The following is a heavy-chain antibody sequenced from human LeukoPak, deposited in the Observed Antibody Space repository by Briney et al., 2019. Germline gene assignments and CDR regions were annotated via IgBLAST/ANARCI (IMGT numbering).Heavy chain of an antibody. D-gene: IGHD6-13*01. J-gene: IGHJ3*02. CDR3: ARPLYSSSWYRKTDGFDI. CDR2: IIPTFGTS. CDR1: GGTFSSYA. Sequence: APVKVSCKASGGTFSSYAISWVRQAPGQGSEWMGRIIPTFGTSNYAQKFQGRVTITTDESTSTAYMELSSLRSEDTAVYYCARPLYSSSWYRKTDGFDIWGQGTMVTVSS. V-gene: IGHV1-69*05.